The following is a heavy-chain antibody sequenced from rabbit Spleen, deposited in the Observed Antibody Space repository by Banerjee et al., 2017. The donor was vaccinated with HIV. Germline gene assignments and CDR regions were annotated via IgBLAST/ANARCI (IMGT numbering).Heavy chain of an antibody. CDR2: INANNGNS. CDR3: ARDSGSSFSSYGMDL. J-gene: IGHJ6*01. D-gene: IGHD8-1*01. Sequence: QEQLEESGGGLVKPEGSLTLTCKASGVSFNDKDVMCWVRQAPGKGLEWIACINANNGNSVYANWAKGRFTISKTSSTTVTLQMTSLTAADTATYFCARDSGSSFSSYGMDLWGPGTLVTVS. V-gene: IGHV1S45*01. CDR1: GVSFNDKDV.